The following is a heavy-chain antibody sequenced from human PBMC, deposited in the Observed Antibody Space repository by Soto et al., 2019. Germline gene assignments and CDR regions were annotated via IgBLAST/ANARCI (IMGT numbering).Heavy chain of an antibody. CDR3: ARESYDSSGYEKAFDY. J-gene: IGHJ4*02. CDR2: ISYDGSNK. D-gene: IGHD3-22*01. Sequence: VQLVESGGGLVKPGGSLRLSCAASGFTFSNAWMSWVRQAPGKGLEWVAVISYDGSNKYYADSVKGRFTISRDNSKNTLYLQMNSLRAEDTAVYYCARESYDSSGYEKAFDYWGQGTLVTVSS. CDR1: GFTFSNAW. V-gene: IGHV3-30-3*01.